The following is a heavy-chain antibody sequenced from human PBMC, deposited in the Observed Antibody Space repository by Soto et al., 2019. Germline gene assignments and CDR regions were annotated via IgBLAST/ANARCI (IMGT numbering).Heavy chain of an antibody. D-gene: IGHD3-3*01. CDR1: GFSLSTSGVG. J-gene: IGHJ4*02. CDR2: IYWDDDK. CDR3: AQARFYYDFWSGIFDY. Sequence: SGPTLVNPTQTLTLTCTFSGFSLSTSGVGVGWIRQPPGKALEWLALIYWDDDKRYSPSLKSRLTITKDTSKNQVVLTMTNMDPVDTATYYCAQARFYYDFWSGIFDYWGQGTLVTVSS. V-gene: IGHV2-5*02.